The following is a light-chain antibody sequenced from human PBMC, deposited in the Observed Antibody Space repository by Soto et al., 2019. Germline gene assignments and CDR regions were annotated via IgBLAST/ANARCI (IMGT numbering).Light chain of an antibody. CDR2: GAS. CDR1: QSVSSK. J-gene: IGKJ1*01. V-gene: IGKV3-15*01. CDR3: QQYYDWPPWA. Sequence: EVVMTQSPATLSVSPGEGATLSCRASQSVSSKLAWYQQKPGQAPRLLIYGASTRATGVPARFSGSGSGTEFILPISSLQSEDFAIYYCQQYYDWPPWAFGQGTKVEMK.